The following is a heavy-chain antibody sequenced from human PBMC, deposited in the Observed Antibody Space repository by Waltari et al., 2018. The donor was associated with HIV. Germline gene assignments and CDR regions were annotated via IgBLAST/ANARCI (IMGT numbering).Heavy chain of an antibody. CDR2: IYYSGTT. V-gene: IGHV4-39*01. CDR1: GDSLSSSVYY. J-gene: IGHJ6*02. D-gene: IGHD3-3*01. Sequence: QLQLQESGPGLVKPSETLSRTCTVSGDSLSSSVYYWGWIRQPPGKGLEWIGSIYYSGTTYYDPSLKSRVTMSVDTSKNQFSLKMSSVTAGDTAVYYCARQLYYDFWSGLKWGDGMDVWGQGTTVTVAS. CDR3: ARQLYYDFWSGLKWGDGMDV.